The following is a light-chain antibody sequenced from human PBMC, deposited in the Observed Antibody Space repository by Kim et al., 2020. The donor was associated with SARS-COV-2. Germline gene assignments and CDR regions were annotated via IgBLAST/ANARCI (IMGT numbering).Light chain of an antibody. CDR1: QSVTSSF. Sequence: EIVLTQSPGTLSLSPGERATLSCRASQSVTSSFLAWYQQKPGQAPRLLIYGASSRATGIPDRFSGSGSGTDFTLTISRLEPEDFAVYYCQQYASSPLTVRGGTKVDIK. CDR2: GAS. V-gene: IGKV3-20*01. CDR3: QQYASSPLT. J-gene: IGKJ4*01.